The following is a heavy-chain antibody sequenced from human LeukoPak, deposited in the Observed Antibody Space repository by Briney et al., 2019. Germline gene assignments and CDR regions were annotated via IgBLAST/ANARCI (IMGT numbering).Heavy chain of an antibody. V-gene: IGHV3-33*03. Sequence: GGSLRLSCAASGFNFNSYGLHWLGQAPGKGLEWVAVIWNDGSKMFFSDSVQGRFTVSRDNSKNILHLQLNSLRAEDSAVYYCAQQYRDNYQYWYFDLWGRGTLVTVSS. CDR3: AQQYRDNYQYWYFDL. CDR2: IWNDGSKM. CDR1: GFNFNSYG. D-gene: IGHD5-24*01. J-gene: IGHJ2*01.